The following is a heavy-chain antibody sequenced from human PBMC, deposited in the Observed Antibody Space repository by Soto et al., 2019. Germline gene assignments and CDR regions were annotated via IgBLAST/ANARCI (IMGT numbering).Heavy chain of an antibody. CDR1: GFTFNSHE. V-gene: IGHV3-48*03. CDR2: ISSSGGSI. J-gene: IGHJ5*02. CDR3: ARSWGLYCSSSRCYSPWFDT. Sequence: EVQLVESGGGLVQPGGSLRLSCAGSGFTFNSHEMTLVRQAPGKGLEWISSISSSGGSIYYADSVKGRFTVSRDNAKNSLLLQMNSLRAEDTAVYYCARSWGLYCSSSRCYSPWFDTWGRGTLVTVSS. D-gene: IGHD2-2*02.